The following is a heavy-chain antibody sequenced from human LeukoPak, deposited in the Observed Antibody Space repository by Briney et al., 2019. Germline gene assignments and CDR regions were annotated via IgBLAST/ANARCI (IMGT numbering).Heavy chain of an antibody. J-gene: IGHJ4*02. CDR3: AKDYSGTYFRGADH. D-gene: IGHD1-26*01. CDR2: ISGSGVTT. V-gene: IGHV3-23*01. CDR1: GFTFNNYA. Sequence: GGSLRLSCTASGFTFNNYAMTWVRQAPGKGLEWVSTISGSGVTTYYADSVKGRFTISRDNAKNTLYLQMNSLRAEDTAVYYCAKDYSGTYFRGADHWGQGTLVTVSS.